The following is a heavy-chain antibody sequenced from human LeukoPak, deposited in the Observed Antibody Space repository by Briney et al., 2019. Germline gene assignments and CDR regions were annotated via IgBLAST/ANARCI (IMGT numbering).Heavy chain of an antibody. D-gene: IGHD3-3*01. CDR2: INQDGSEK. V-gene: IGHV3-7*01. J-gene: IGHJ6*02. CDR1: GFTFSSYW. CDR3: ARPHPRTVFGVFDYYYDMDV. Sequence: PGGSLRLSCAASGFTFSSYWMTWVRQAPGKGLEWVANINQDGSEKYYVDSVKGRFTISRDNAKNSLYLQMNSLRAEDTAVYYCARPHPRTVFGVFDYYYDMDVWGQGTTVIVSS.